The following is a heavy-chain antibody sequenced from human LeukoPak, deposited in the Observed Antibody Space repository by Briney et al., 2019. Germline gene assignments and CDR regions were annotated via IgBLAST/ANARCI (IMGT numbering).Heavy chain of an antibody. D-gene: IGHD1-1*01. CDR3: ATTKQARRYFDY. CDR1: GFTFSTNP. J-gene: IGHJ4*02. V-gene: IGHV3-23*01. Sequence: GGSLRLSCVGSGFTFSTNPPSWVRQAPGKGLEWVSAISGSGGNTYYADSVRGRFTISRDNSKNTLFLQMNTLRADDTAVYYCATTKQARRYFDYWGQGTLVTVSS. CDR2: ISGSGGNT.